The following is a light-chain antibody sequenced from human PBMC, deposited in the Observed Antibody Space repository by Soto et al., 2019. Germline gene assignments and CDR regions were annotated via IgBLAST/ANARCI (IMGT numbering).Light chain of an antibody. CDR1: QSVSSY. CDR3: QQRSNWLWT. Sequence: EIVLTQSPATLSLSPGERATLSCRASQSVSSYLAWYQQKPGQAPRLLIYDASNRATGIPARFSVSGSGTDFTLTISSLEPEDFAVYYCQQRSNWLWTFGQGTKVDIK. CDR2: DAS. V-gene: IGKV3-11*01. J-gene: IGKJ1*01.